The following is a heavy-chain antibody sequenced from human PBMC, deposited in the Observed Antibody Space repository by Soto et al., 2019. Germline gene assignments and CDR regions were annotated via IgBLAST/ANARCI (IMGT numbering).Heavy chain of an antibody. V-gene: IGHV1-18*04. D-gene: IGHD6-6*01. CDR1: GYTFTNYG. CDR2: ISTYNGDT. J-gene: IGHJ6*02. CDR3: ASGVWSSTSPMGYYFYYGLDV. Sequence: QVQLVQSGAAVKKPGASVKVSCKASGYTFTNYGINWVRLDPGQGLEGMGWISTYNGDTHYAQKIQGRVTLTTDTSATTAYMELRSLRSDDSAVYYCASGVWSSTSPMGYYFYYGLDVWGQGTTVTVSS.